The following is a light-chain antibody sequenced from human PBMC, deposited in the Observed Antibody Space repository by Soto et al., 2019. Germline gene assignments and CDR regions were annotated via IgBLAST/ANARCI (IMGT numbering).Light chain of an antibody. Sequence: DIQMTQSPSALSGSVGDRVTITCRASQTISSWLAWYQQKPGKAPKLLIYKASTLKSGVPSRFSGSGSGTDFTLTISSLQPEDFATYYCQQTYSTIHSFGQGTKVDI. CDR1: QTISSW. CDR2: KAS. V-gene: IGKV1-5*03. J-gene: IGKJ2*01. CDR3: QQTYSTIHS.